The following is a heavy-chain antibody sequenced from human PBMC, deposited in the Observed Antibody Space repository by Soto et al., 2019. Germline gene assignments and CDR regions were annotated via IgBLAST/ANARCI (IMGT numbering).Heavy chain of an antibody. J-gene: IGHJ6*02. CDR1: GFTFSSYA. D-gene: IGHD5-18*01. CDR3: ARDRGTAMVPQQYYYYYGMDV. Sequence: GGSLRLSCAASGFTFSSYAMHWVRQAPGKGLEWVAVISYGGSNKYYADSVKGRFTISRDNSKNTLYLQMNSLRAEDTAVYYCARDRGTAMVPQQYYYYYGMDVWGQGTTVTVSS. V-gene: IGHV3-30-3*01. CDR2: ISYGGSNK.